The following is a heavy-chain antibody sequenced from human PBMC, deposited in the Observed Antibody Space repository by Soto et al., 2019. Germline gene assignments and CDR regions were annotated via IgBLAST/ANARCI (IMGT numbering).Heavy chain of an antibody. J-gene: IGHJ3*02. CDR2: ISSVGTTT. CDR1: GFTISDYY. CDR3: AKRPTSTGFGDPFDI. Sequence: VGSLRLSCEASGFTISDYYMSWIRQAPGKGLEWVSYISSVGTTTYYADSVKGRFSISMDNAKNTLYLQMNSLRAEDTAIYYCAKRPTSTGFGDPFDIWGQGTMVTVSS. V-gene: IGHV3-11*01. D-gene: IGHD3-10*01.